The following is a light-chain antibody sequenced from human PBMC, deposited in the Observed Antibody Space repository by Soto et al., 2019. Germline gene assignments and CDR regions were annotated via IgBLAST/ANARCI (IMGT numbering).Light chain of an antibody. V-gene: IGKV3-20*01. Sequence: EIVLTQSPGTLSLSPGEIATLSCRASQSVSSSYLAWYQQKPGQAPRQLIYGASSRATGIPDRFSGSGSGTDFTLTITRLEPGDFAVYYCQHYRTSFGGGTRVEIK. CDR1: QSVSSSY. CDR2: GAS. J-gene: IGKJ4*01. CDR3: QHYRTS.